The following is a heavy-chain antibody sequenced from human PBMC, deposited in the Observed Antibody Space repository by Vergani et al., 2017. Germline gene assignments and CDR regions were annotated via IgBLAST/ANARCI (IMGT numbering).Heavy chain of an antibody. CDR3: ARGGEWELSPPDY. D-gene: IGHD1-26*01. CDR2: ISSRGSTI. V-gene: IGHV3-11*01. Sequence: VHLVESGGGLVQPGGSLRLSCAASGFTVSSNYMSWVRQAPGKGLEGVSYISSRGSTIYYADSVKGRFTISRDNAKNSLYLQMNSLRAEDTAVYYCARGGEWELSPPDYWGQGTLVTVSS. J-gene: IGHJ4*02. CDR1: GFTVSSNY.